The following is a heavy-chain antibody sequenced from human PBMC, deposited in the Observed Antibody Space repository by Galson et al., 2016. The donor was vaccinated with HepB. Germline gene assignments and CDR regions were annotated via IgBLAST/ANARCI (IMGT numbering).Heavy chain of an antibody. J-gene: IGHJ4*02. CDR3: ARVVAVGGNPPFAFGY. CDR2: TSYNGNNK. D-gene: IGHD1-26*01. CDR1: GFTFSSYA. Sequence: SLRLSCAASGFTFSSYAMNWVRQAPGKGLEWVAGTSYNGNNKYYIDSVKGRFTISRDDSKNTVYLQMNGLRGDDTAVYYCARVVAVGGNPPFAFGYWGQGTLVTASS. V-gene: IGHV3-30*04.